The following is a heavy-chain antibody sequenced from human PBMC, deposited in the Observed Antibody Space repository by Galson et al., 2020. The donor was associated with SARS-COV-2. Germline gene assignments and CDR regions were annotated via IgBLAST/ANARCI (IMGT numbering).Heavy chain of an antibody. CDR2: ISYDGSNK. CDR3: AKDAHNYDFWSGYSPDHDAFDI. Sequence: GESLKISCAASGFTFSSYGMHWVRQAPGKGLEWVAVISYDGSNKYYADSVKGRFTISRDNSKNTLYLQMNSLRAEDTAVYYCAKDAHNYDFWSGYSPDHDAFDIWGQGTMVTVSS. V-gene: IGHV3-30*18. CDR1: GFTFSSYG. D-gene: IGHD3-3*01. J-gene: IGHJ3*02.